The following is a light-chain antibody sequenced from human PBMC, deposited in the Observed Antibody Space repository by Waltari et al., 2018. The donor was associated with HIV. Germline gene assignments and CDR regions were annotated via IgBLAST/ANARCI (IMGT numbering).Light chain of an antibody. J-gene: IGKJ2*01. CDR3: MQATYFPRT. V-gene: IGKV2-24*01. Sequence: VMTQTPLSAPVTLGQPASISCTSSHGLVPRDGNTYLTWLHQRPGQPPRLLIHKISQRCSGVPDRFSGSGAVTNFTLKISRVEVDDAGVFYCMQATYFPRTFGQGTRLEIK. CDR1: HGLVPRDGNTY. CDR2: KIS.